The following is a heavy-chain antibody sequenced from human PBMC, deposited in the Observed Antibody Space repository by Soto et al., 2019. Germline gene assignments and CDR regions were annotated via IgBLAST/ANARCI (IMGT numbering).Heavy chain of an antibody. CDR2: IYYSGST. CDR3: AVSSGYSSYLFDD. D-gene: IGHD3-22*01. Sequence: SETLSLTCAVSGGSFNTGDYHWNWLRQSQETGLEGIGYIYYSGSTYYNPFLKSGPLIPVDPTKNQYFLTLSSVPAAGKAVYYCAVSSGYSSYLFDDWGQGTLVTVSS. CDR1: GGSFNTGDYH. J-gene: IGHJ4*02. V-gene: IGHV4-30-4*01.